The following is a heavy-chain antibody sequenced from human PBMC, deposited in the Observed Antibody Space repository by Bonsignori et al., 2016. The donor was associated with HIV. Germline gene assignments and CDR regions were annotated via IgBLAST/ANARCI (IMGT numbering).Heavy chain of an antibody. J-gene: IGHJ4*02. CDR2: IYHSGST. CDR3: ARAITMVRGVIPYYFDY. Sequence: WIRQPPGKGLEWIGYIYHSGSTYYNPSLKSRVTISVDRSKNQFSLKLSSVTAADTAVYYCARAITMVRGVIPYYFDYWGQGTLVTVSS. V-gene: IGHV4-30-2*01. D-gene: IGHD3-10*01.